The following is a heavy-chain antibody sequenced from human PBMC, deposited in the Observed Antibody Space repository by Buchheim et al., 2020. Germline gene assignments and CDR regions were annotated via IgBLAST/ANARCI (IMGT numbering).Heavy chain of an antibody. CDR1: GGSMTTYY. D-gene: IGHD3-9*01. CDR2: INDSGRT. Sequence: QVQLQESGPGLVKPSETLSLTCTASGGSMTTYYWNWIRQTPGKGLEWIGYINDSGRTNYNPSLKSRVTISIETSNSQFSLRLNSVTAADTAVYYCARVKPVDYHLMTGYSDRGWFAPWGQGTLGTVSS. V-gene: IGHV4-59*01. CDR3: ARVKPVDYHLMTGYSDRGWFAP. J-gene: IGHJ5*02.